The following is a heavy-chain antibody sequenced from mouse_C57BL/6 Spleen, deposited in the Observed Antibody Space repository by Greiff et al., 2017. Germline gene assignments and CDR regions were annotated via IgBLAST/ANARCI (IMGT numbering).Heavy chain of an antibody. V-gene: IGHV5-9*01. CDR2: ISGGGGNT. CDR1: GFTFSSYT. D-gene: IGHD1-1*01. Sequence: EVKLEESGGGLVKPGGSLKLSCAASGFTFSSYTMSWVRQTPEKRLEWVATISGGGGNTYYPDSVKGRFTISRVNAKNTLYLQMSSLRSEDTALYYCARHGNYGSQYYFDYWGQGTTLTVSS. CDR3: ARHGNYGSQYYFDY. J-gene: IGHJ2*01.